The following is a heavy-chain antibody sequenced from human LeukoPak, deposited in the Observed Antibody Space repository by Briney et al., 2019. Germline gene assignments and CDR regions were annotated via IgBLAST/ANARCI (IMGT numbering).Heavy chain of an antibody. CDR1: GYTLTELS. D-gene: IGHD6-6*01. CDR3: AGATLTYSSSHYYYYYYMDV. J-gene: IGHJ6*03. CDR2: FDPEDGET. Sequence: GASVKVSCKVSGYTLTELSMHWVRQAPGKGLEWMGGFDPEDGETIYAQKFQGRVTMTEDTSTDTAYMGLSSLRSEDTAVYYCAGATLTYSSSHYYYYYYMDVWGKGTTVTVSS. V-gene: IGHV1-24*01.